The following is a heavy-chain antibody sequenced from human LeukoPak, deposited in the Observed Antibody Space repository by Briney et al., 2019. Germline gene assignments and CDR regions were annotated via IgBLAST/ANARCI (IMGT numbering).Heavy chain of an antibody. CDR1: GYTFTSYA. CDR2: INTNTGNP. V-gene: IGHV7-4-1*02. D-gene: IGHD4-23*01. J-gene: IGHJ6*02. Sequence: ASVKVSCKASGYTFTSYAMNWVRQAPGQGLEWMGWINTNTGNPTYAQGFTGRFVFSSDTSVSTAYLQISSLKAEDTAVYYCARRGTAVTGYYYYGMDVWGQGTTVTVSS. CDR3: ARRGTAVTGYYYYGMDV.